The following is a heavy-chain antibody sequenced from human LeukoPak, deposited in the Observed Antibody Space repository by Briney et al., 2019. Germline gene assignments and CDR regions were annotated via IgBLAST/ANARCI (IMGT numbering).Heavy chain of an antibody. CDR2: INHSGST. V-gene: IGHV4-34*01. CDR3: AVNGYSSGSFTKNYFDY. D-gene: IGHD6-19*01. Sequence: PSETLSLTCAVYGGSFSGYYWSWIRQPPGKGLEWIREINHSGSTNYNPSLKSRVTISVDTSKNQFSLKLSSVTAADTAVYYCAVNGYSSGSFTKNYFDYWGQGTLVTVSS. CDR1: GGSFSGYY. J-gene: IGHJ4*02.